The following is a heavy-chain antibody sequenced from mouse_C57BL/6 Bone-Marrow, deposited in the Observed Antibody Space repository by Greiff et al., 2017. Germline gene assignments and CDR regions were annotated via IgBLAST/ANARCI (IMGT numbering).Heavy chain of an antibody. CDR1: GYTFTSYW. D-gene: IGHD2-1*01. CDR2: IYPSDSET. Sequence: QVQLQQPGAELVRPGSSVKLSCKASGYTFTSYWMDWVKQRPGQGLEWIGNIYPSDSETHYNQKFKDKATLTVDKSSSTAYMQLSSLTSEDSAVYYCASRYGNYNYAMDYWGQGTSVTVSS. V-gene: IGHV1-61*01. J-gene: IGHJ4*01. CDR3: ASRYGNYNYAMDY.